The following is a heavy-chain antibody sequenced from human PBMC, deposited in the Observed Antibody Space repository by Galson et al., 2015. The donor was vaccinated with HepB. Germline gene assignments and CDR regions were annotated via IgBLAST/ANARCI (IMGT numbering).Heavy chain of an antibody. Sequence: SLRLSCAASGFTFSSYWMHWVRQAPGKGLVWVSRINSDGSSTSYADSVKGRFTISRDNAKNTLYLQMNSLRAEDTAVYYCACLGIHRGWFDPWGQGTLVTVSS. V-gene: IGHV3-74*01. J-gene: IGHJ5*02. CDR2: INSDGSST. D-gene: IGHD6-13*01. CDR1: GFTFSSYW. CDR3: ACLGIHRGWFDP.